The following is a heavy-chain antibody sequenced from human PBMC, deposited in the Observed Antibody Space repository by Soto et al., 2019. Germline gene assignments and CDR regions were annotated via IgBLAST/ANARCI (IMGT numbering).Heavy chain of an antibody. CDR3: VRDMALYDFWGHNERGLDV. Sequence: PGGSLRLSCAVSGFTIRSTYFSWVRQVPGKSLEWVSGISWNSDVKGYAETVRGRFTISRDNARTSLLLQMTSLRGEDSALYFFVRDMALYDFWGHNERGLDVWGQGTAVTVSS. CDR2: ISWNSDVK. CDR1: GFTIRST. D-gene: IGHD3-3*01. J-gene: IGHJ6*02. V-gene: IGHV3-9*01.